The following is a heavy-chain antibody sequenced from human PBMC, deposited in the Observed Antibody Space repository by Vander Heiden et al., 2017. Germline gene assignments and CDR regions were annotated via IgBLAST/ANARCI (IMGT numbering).Heavy chain of an antibody. V-gene: IGHV2-5*02. J-gene: IGHJ4*02. CDR2: IYWEDDK. CDR1: GFPLTTSGVG. CDR3: AHRHPSSSGWNSGYFDY. D-gene: IGHD6-19*01. Sequence: QITLKESGPPLVKPTQTLTLTCTFPGFPLTTSGVGVGRHRQPPGNAPELLVFIYWEDDKRYSPSLKSRLTITKDTSKNQVVLTMTNMDPVDTATYYCAHRHPSSSGWNSGYFDYWGQGTLVTVSS.